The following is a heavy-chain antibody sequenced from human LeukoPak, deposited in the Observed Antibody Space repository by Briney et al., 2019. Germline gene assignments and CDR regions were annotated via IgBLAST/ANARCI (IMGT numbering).Heavy chain of an antibody. CDR1: GFTFSSYW. CDR2: IKQDGSEK. CDR3: VRENSGWYRSALGRETAYYYYYYMDV. Sequence: GGSLRLSCAASGFTFSSYWMSSVRQAPGKGLEWVANIKQDGSEKYYVDSVKGRFTISRDNAKNSLYLQMNSLRAEDTAVYYCVRENSGWYRSALGRETAYYYYYYMDVWGKGTTVTVS. J-gene: IGHJ6*03. V-gene: IGHV3-7*01. D-gene: IGHD6-19*01.